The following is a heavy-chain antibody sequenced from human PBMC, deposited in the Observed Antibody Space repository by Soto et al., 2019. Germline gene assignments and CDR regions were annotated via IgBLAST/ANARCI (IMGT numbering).Heavy chain of an antibody. J-gene: IGHJ4*02. V-gene: IGHV3-11*06. CDR2: ISSSSSYA. D-gene: IGHD6-6*01. CDR1: GFTFSDYY. Sequence: GGSLRLSCAASGFTFSDYYMSWIRQAPGKGLEWVSYISSSSSYAKCADSVKGRFTISRDNAKKALYLQMNSLRAEDTAVYYCARDSNIAPRPIDYWGQGTLVTVSS. CDR3: ARDSNIAPRPIDY.